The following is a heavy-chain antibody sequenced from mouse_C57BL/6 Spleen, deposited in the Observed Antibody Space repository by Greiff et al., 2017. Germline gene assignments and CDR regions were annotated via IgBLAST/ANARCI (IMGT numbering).Heavy chain of an antibody. CDR1: GYAFSSYW. D-gene: IGHD3-2*02. CDR3: ARRETAQATSFSY. J-gene: IGHJ3*01. CDR2: IYPGDGDT. Sequence: VQLQQSGAELVKPGASVKISCKASGYAFSSYWMNWVKQRPGKGLEWIGQIYPGDGDTNYNGKFKGKATLTADKSSSTAYMQLSSLTSEDSAVYFCARRETAQATSFSYGGQGTLVTVSA. V-gene: IGHV1-80*01.